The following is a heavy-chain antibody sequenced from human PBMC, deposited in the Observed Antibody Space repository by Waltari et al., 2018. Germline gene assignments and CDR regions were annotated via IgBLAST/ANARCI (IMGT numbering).Heavy chain of an antibody. CDR3: ARGQGY. Sequence: QVQLQESGPGLVKPSETLSLTCAVSGYSISTDYYWVGIRQPPGKGLEWIGNIHHSGGTSYNPSLKSRVSISLDTSKNQFSRELSSLTADDTAVYYCARGQGYWGQGTLVTVSS. V-gene: IGHV4-38-2*01. CDR2: IHHSGGT. J-gene: IGHJ4*02. CDR1: GYSISTDYY.